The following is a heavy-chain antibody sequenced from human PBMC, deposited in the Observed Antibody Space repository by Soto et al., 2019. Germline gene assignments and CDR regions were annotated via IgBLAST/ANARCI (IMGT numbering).Heavy chain of an antibody. CDR2: ISGSGGRT. V-gene: IGHV3-23*01. CDR3: ANFAVGVLYDAFDS. Sequence: EVQLLESGGGLVQPGGSLRLSCAASGFTFSSYGMSWVRQAQGKGLEWVSGISGSGGRTDYGDSVKGRFTISRDNSKNTQYLQLNSLRTEDTGVYYCANFAVGVLYDAFDSWGQGTMVTVSS. D-gene: IGHD2-15*01. J-gene: IGHJ3*01. CDR1: GFTFSSYG.